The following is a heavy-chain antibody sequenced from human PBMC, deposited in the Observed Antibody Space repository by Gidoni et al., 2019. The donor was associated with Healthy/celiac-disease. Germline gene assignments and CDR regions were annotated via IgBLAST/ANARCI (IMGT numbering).Heavy chain of an antibody. CDR3: TTDGDSGYDFFAY. D-gene: IGHD5-12*01. CDR1: AFTFGNAW. V-gene: IGHV3-15*01. CDR2: RKSKTDGGTT. J-gene: IGHJ4*02. Sequence: EVQLVESGGGLVKPGGSLRLSFAASAFTFGNAWMSWVRQAPGKGLEWVGRRKSKTDGGTTDYAEPVKGRFTISRDDSKNTLYLQMNSLKTEDTAVYYCTTDGDSGYDFFAYWGQGTLVTVSS.